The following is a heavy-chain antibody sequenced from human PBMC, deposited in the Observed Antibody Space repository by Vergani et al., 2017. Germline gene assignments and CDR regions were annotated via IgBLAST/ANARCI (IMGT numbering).Heavy chain of an antibody. V-gene: IGHV4-61*02. CDR1: GGSISSGDYY. CDR3: ARVEAVAGDAFDI. Sequence: QVQLQESGPGLVKPSQTLSLTCTVSGGSISSGDYYWSWIRQPPGKGLEWIGRIYTSGSTNYNPSLKSRVTMSVDPSKNQFSLKLSSVTAADTAVYYCARVEAVAGDAFDIWGQGTMVTVSS. CDR2: IYTSGST. D-gene: IGHD6-19*01. J-gene: IGHJ3*02.